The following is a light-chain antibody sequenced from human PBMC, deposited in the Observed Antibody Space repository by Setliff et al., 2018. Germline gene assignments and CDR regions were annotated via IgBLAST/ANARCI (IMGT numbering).Light chain of an antibody. CDR1: GSDVGTSKY. V-gene: IGLV2-14*03. Sequence: LTQPASVSGSPGQSITISCTGTGSDVGTSKYVSWYQQHPGKAPKLIIYDVTTRPSGVSNRFSGSKXGXXASLTISGLQAEDEADYYCSIHRSRGYVFGTGTKVTVL. CDR2: DVT. CDR3: SIHRSRGYV. J-gene: IGLJ1*01.